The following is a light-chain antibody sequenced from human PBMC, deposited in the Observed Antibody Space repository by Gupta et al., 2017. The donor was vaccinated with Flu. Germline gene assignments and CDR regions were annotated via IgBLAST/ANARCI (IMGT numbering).Light chain of an antibody. Sequence: QSVLTQPPSASGTPGQRVTISCSGSSSNIGSNTVNWYQQFPGTAPKLLIYSNDQRPSGVPARFSGSKSGTSASLAISGLQAEDEADYYCATWDDSLNDYVFGTGTKVTVL. J-gene: IGLJ1*01. CDR2: SND. CDR1: SSNIGSNT. V-gene: IGLV1-44*01. CDR3: ATWDDSLNDYV.